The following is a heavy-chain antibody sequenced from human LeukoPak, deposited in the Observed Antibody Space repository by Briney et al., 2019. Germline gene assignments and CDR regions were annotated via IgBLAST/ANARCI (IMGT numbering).Heavy chain of an antibody. CDR3: AKNGGGTYGTGHFDP. V-gene: IGHV3-23*01. CDR2: IGVSGGDT. J-gene: IGHJ5*02. D-gene: IGHD3-10*01. CDR1: GFTFSSYA. Sequence: PGGSLRLSCAASGFTFSSYAMTWVRQAPGKGLEWVSAIGVSGGDTYYADSVKGRFTISRDNSKNTLYLQMNSLRAEDTALYYCAKNGGGTYGTGHFDPWGQGTLVTVSS.